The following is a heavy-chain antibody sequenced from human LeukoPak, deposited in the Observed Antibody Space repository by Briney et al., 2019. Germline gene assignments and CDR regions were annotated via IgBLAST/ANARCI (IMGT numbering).Heavy chain of an antibody. V-gene: IGHV3-7*01. CDR3: AREGWDLNALDI. J-gene: IGHJ3*02. Sequence: SGGSLRLSCAASAEFTFSTYCMNWVRQAPGKGLEWVANIKEDESEKYYVDSVKGRFTISRDNTKNSLYLQMDSLRAEDSAIYYCAREGWDLNALDIWGQGTMVTVSP. CDR1: AEFTFSTYC. D-gene: IGHD1-26*01. CDR2: IKEDESEK.